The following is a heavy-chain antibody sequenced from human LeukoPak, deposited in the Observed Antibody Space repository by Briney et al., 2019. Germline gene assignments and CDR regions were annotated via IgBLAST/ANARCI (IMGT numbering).Heavy chain of an antibody. CDR3: ASGDDILTGYLYYFDY. Sequence: ASVKVSYEASGYTFTGYYMHWVRHAPGQGLEWMGWINPNSGGTNYAQKFQGRVTMTRDTSISTAYMELSRLRSDDTAVYYCASGDDILTGYLYYFDYWGQGTLVTVSS. D-gene: IGHD3-9*01. V-gene: IGHV1-2*02. CDR1: GYTFTGYY. CDR2: INPNSGGT. J-gene: IGHJ4*02.